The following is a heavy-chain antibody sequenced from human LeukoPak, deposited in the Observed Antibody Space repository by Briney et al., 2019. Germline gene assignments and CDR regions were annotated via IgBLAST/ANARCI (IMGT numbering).Heavy chain of an antibody. D-gene: IGHD6-13*01. V-gene: IGHV3-9*01. CDR1: GFTFDDYA. J-gene: IGHJ4*02. CDR3: ARGGAAAARKRGLDY. Sequence: PGRSLRLSCAASGFTFDDYAMHWVRQAPGKGLEWVSGISWNSGNIGYADSVKGRFTISRDNAKNSLYLQMNSLRAEDTAVYYCARGGAAAARKRGLDYWGQGTLVTVSS. CDR2: ISWNSGNI.